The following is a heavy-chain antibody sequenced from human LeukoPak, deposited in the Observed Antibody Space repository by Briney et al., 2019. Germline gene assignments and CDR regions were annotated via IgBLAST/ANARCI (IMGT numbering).Heavy chain of an antibody. J-gene: IGHJ4*02. Sequence: GGSLRLSCAASGFTFSDYYMSWIRQAPGKGLEWVSYISSSGSTIYYADSVKGRFTISRDNAKNSLYLQMNSLRAEDTAVYYCARGSYDYVWGSYRYGFDYWGQGTLVTVSS. CDR3: ARGSYDYVWGSYRYGFDY. D-gene: IGHD3-16*02. CDR1: GFTFSDYY. CDR2: ISSSGSTI. V-gene: IGHV3-11*04.